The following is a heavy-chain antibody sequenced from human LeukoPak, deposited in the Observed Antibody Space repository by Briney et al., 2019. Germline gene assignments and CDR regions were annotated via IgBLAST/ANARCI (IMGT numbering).Heavy chain of an antibody. CDR2: IKQDGSTK. V-gene: IGHV3-7*01. CDR3: AELGITMIGGV. Sequence: GGSLRLSCAASGFTFSSYWMSWVRQAPGKGLEWVANIKQDGSTKYYMDSVKGRFTISRDNAKNSVFLQINSLRAEDTAVYYCAELGITMIGGVWGKGTTVTISS. J-gene: IGHJ6*04. CDR1: GFTFSSYW. D-gene: IGHD3-10*02.